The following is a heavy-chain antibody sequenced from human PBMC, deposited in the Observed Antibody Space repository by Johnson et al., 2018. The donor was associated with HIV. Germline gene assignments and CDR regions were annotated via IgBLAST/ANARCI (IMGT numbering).Heavy chain of an antibody. D-gene: IGHD3-10*01. CDR1: GFTVSSNY. V-gene: IGHV3-53*01. CDR3: AKGSFGELSLDAFDI. CDR2: IYSGDST. Sequence: VQLVESGGGLIQPGGSLRLSCAASGFTVSSNYMSWVRQAPGKGLEWVSVIYSGDSTYYADSVKGRFTISRDNSKNTLYLQMNNLRAEDTAVYYCAKGSFGELSLDAFDIWGQGTMVTVSS. J-gene: IGHJ3*02.